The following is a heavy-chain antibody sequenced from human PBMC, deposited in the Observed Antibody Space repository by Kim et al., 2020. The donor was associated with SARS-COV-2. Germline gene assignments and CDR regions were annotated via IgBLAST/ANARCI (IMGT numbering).Heavy chain of an antibody. V-gene: IGHV5-10-1*01. Sequence: PSYQGHVTISADKSISTAYLQWSSLKASDTAMYYCARFYYDSSGYFFFDYWGQGTLVTVSS. D-gene: IGHD3-22*01. CDR3: ARFYYDSSGYFFFDY. J-gene: IGHJ4*02.